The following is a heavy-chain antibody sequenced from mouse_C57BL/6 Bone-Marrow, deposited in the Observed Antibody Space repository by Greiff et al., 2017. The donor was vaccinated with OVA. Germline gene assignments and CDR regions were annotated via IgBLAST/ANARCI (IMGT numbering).Heavy chain of an antibody. Sequence: EVKLVESGPGLAKPSQTLSLPCSVTGYSITSDYWNWIRQFPGNKLEYMGYISYSGSTYYNPSLKSRISITRDTSKNQYYLQLNSVTTEDTATYYCAREWESRYFDVWGTGTTVTVSS. V-gene: IGHV3-8*01. CDR1: GYSITSDY. D-gene: IGHD1-3*01. CDR2: ISYSGST. CDR3: AREWESRYFDV. J-gene: IGHJ1*03.